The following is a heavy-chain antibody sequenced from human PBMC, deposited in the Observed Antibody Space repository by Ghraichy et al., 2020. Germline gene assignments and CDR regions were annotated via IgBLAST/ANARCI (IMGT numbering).Heavy chain of an antibody. V-gene: IGHV1-18*01. CDR2: ISAYNGNT. CDR1: GYTFTSYG. Sequence: ASVKVSCKASGYTFTSYGISWVRQAPGQGLEWMGWISAYNGNTNYAQKLQGRVTMTTDTSTSTAYMELRSLRSDDTAVYYCAREGCSGGSCYSATNFDYWGQGTLVTVSS. CDR3: AREGCSGGSCYSATNFDY. D-gene: IGHD2-15*01. J-gene: IGHJ4*02.